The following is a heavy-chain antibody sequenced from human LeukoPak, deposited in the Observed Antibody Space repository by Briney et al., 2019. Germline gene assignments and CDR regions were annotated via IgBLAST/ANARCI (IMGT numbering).Heavy chain of an antibody. CDR2: IYRDGST. CDR1: GFTVSSNY. Sequence: GGSLRLSCAASGFTVSSNYVSWVRQAPGKGLEWVSSIYRDGSTYYADSVKGRFTISRDNAKNTLYLQMSSLRAEDTAVYYCARAGLWFGEFGDYWGQGTLVTVSS. D-gene: IGHD3-10*01. CDR3: ARAGLWFGEFGDY. J-gene: IGHJ4*02. V-gene: IGHV3-66*01.